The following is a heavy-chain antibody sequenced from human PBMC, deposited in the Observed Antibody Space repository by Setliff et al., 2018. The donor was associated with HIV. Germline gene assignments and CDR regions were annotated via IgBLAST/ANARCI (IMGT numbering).Heavy chain of an antibody. J-gene: IGHJ4*02. V-gene: IGHV1-2*02. CDR2: SNPNSGDT. Sequence: ASVKVSCKASGYTFTDYSIHWVRQAPGQGLEWMGWSNPNSGDTKYAQNFQGRVTMTRDTSVSTAYMELSRLTSDDTAVYYCATVDDVSQIYFDYWGQGTLVTVPS. CDR1: GYTFTDYS. CDR3: ATVDDVSQIYFDY. D-gene: IGHD3-3*01.